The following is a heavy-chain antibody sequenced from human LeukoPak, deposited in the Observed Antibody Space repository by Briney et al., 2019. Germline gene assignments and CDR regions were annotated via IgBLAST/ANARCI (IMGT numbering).Heavy chain of an antibody. J-gene: IGHJ4*02. CDR1: GFTFSSYA. V-gene: IGHV3-23*01. D-gene: IGHD6-19*01. Sequence: GGSLRLSCAASGFTFSSYAMSWVRQAPGKGLEWVSAIGGGGGSTYYADSVKGGFTISRDNSKNTLYLQMNSLRAEDTAVYYCAKDRYSSGWYYSDYWGQGTLVTVSS. CDR2: IGGGGGST. CDR3: AKDRYSSGWYYSDY.